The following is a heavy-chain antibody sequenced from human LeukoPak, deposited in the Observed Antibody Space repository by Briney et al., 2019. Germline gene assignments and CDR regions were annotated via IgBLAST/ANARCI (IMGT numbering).Heavy chain of an antibody. CDR1: GYRFTNYG. V-gene: IGHV1-18*01. Sequence: ASVKVSCTASGYRFTNYGITWVRQAPGQGLEWMGWISAYNGNTNYAQKLQGRVTMTTDTSTSTAYMELRSLRSDDAAVYYCARVAAAAEIDYFDYWGQGTLVTVSS. CDR3: ARVAAAAEIDYFDY. D-gene: IGHD6-13*01. CDR2: ISAYNGNT. J-gene: IGHJ4*02.